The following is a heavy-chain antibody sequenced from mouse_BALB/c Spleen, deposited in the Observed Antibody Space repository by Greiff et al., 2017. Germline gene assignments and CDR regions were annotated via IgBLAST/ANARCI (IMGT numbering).Heavy chain of an antibody. CDR1: GYTFTSYW. CDR3: TRRDYRYEEGAMEY. Sequence: QVQLQQPGAELVRPGASVKLSCKASGYTFTSYWINWVKQRPGQGLEWIGNIYPSDSYTNYNQKFKDKATLTVDKSSSTAYMQLSSPTSEDSAVYYCTRRDYRYEEGAMEYWGQGTSDTVST. J-gene: IGHJ4*01. D-gene: IGHD2-14*01. V-gene: IGHV1-69*02. CDR2: IYPSDSYT.